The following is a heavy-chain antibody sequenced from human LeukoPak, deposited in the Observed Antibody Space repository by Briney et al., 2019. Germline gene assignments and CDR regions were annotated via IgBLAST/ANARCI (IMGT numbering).Heavy chain of an antibody. Sequence: GSLRLSCAASGFTFSSSAMSWIRQPPGKGLEWIGEINHSESTNYNPSLKSRVVISVDTSKSQFSLKLTSVIAADTAVYYCARGYQLLWGGWFDPWGQGTLVTVSS. V-gene: IGHV4-34*01. CDR1: GFTFSSSA. CDR2: INHSEST. D-gene: IGHD2-2*01. CDR3: ARGYQLLWGGWFDP. J-gene: IGHJ5*02.